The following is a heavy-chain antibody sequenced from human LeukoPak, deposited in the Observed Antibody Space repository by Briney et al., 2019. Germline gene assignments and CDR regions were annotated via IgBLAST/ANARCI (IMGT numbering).Heavy chain of an antibody. CDR2: NNGDGSTT. Sequence: GRSLRLSCVASGFSLSGYWMYWVRQAPGKGLMYISRNNGDGSTTNYADVVKGRFTMSRDNVKNTLYLQMNSLRVEDTAVYYCARDPRNVGLAPWGQGTLVTVSS. J-gene: IGHJ5*02. V-gene: IGHV3-74*01. CDR1: GFSLSGYW. CDR3: ARDPRNVGLAP. D-gene: IGHD2-15*01.